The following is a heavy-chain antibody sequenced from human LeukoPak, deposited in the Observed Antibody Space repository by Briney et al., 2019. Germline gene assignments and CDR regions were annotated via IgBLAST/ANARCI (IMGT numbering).Heavy chain of an antibody. CDR3: ARDRQNTHYHDSSGYKH. Sequence: ASLKLSCKASGYTFTSYGISWVRQAPGQGLEWMGSISADDGNTNYAHTLQGRVTMTTDTSTSTAYMQMSSLRAEDTAVFYCARDRQNTHYHDSSGYKHWGQGTLVSVPS. D-gene: IGHD3-22*01. J-gene: IGHJ4*02. CDR2: ISADDGNT. V-gene: IGHV1-18*01. CDR1: GYTFTSYG.